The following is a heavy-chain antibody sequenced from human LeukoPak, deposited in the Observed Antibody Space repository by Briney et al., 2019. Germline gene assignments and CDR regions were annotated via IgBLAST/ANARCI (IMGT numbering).Heavy chain of an antibody. CDR1: GASISGSSYY. CDR2: VYYSGST. V-gene: IGHV4-39*02. CDR3: ARPSPTVTPKAFDI. J-gene: IGHJ3*02. Sequence: SETLSLTCTVSGASISGSSYYWDWLRQPPGKGLEWIGSVYYSGSTYYNPSLESRVSISVDTSKKHFSLKLSSVTAADTAVYYCARPSPTVTPKAFDIWGQGTMVTVSS. D-gene: IGHD4-17*01.